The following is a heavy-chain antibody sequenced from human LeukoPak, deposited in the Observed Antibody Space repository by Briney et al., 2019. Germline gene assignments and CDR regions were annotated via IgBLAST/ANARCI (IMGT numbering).Heavy chain of an antibody. CDR2: ISSSGSTI. V-gene: IGHV3-11*04. J-gene: IGHJ4*02. CDR3: ASRLYYYDSLEGYHFDY. D-gene: IGHD3-22*01. Sequence: GGSLRPSCAASGFTFSDYYMSWIRQAPGKGLEWVSYISSSGSTIYYADSVKGRFTISRDNAKNSLYLQMNSLRAEDTAVYYCASRLYYYDSLEGYHFDYWGQGTLVTVSS. CDR1: GFTFSDYY.